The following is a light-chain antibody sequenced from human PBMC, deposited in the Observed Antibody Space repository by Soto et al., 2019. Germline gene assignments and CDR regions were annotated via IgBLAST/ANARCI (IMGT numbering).Light chain of an antibody. Sequence: SVLAQPASVSGSPGQSITISCRGTSSDVGGYNFVSWYQQHPGKAPKLLISHVINRPSGVSNRFSGSKSDNTASLTISGLEADDEAFYYCSSYANIGTRVFGTGTKVTVL. V-gene: IGLV2-14*03. CDR1: SSDVGGYNF. CDR2: HVI. CDR3: SSYANIGTRV. J-gene: IGLJ1*01.